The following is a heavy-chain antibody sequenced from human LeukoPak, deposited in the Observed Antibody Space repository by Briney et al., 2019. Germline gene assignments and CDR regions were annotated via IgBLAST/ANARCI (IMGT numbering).Heavy chain of an antibody. CDR3: ARTDSDYGALPDY. J-gene: IGHJ4*02. CDR2: IYYSGST. V-gene: IGHV4-30-4*01. D-gene: IGHD4-17*01. CDR1: GGSISSGDCY. Sequence: PSETLSLTCTVSGGSISSGDCYWSWIRQPPGKGLEWIGYIYYSGSTYYNPSLKSRVTISVDTSKNQFSLKLSSVTAADTAVYYCARTDSDYGALPDYWGQGTLVTVSS.